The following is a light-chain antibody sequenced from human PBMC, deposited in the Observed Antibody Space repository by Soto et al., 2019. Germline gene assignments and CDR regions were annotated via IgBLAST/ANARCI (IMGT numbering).Light chain of an antibody. CDR1: QSVSSN. CDR3: QQYNNWWT. V-gene: IGKV3-15*01. J-gene: IGKJ1*01. Sequence: EVVMTQSAFALSVSPGERATLSCRAGQSVSSNLAWYQQKPGQAPRLLIYGASTRATGIPARFTGSGSGTEFTLTISSLQFDDSAVYYCQQYNNWWTFGQGTKV. CDR2: GAS.